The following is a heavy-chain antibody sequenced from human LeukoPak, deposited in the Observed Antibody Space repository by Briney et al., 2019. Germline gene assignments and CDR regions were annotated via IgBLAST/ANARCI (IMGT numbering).Heavy chain of an antibody. CDR2: INHSGST. Sequence: PSETLSLTCTVSGDSITSNYWSWIRQPPGKGLEWIGEINHSGSTNYNPSLKSRVTISVDTSKNQFSLKLSSVTAADTAVYYCARGKDCSSTSCYVYGMDVWGQGTTVTVSS. D-gene: IGHD2-2*01. J-gene: IGHJ6*02. CDR1: GDSITSNY. V-gene: IGHV4-34*01. CDR3: ARGKDCSSTSCYVYGMDV.